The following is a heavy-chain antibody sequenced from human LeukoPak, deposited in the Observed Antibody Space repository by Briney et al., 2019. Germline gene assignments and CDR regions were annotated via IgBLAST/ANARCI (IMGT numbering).Heavy chain of an antibody. CDR1: GGSISSYY. CDR2: IYYSGST. D-gene: IGHD6-13*01. CDR3: ARMDSSWYEDY. V-gene: IGHV4-59*01. Sequence: PSETLSLTCTVSGGSISSYYWSWIRQPPGKGLEWIGYIYYSGSTNYNPSLKSRVTISVDTSKNQFSLKLSSVTAADTAVYYCARMDSSWYEDYWGQGTLVTVSS. J-gene: IGHJ4*02.